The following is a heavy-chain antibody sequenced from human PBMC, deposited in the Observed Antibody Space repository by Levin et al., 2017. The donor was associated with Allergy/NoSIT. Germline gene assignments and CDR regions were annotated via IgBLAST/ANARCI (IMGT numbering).Heavy chain of an antibody. CDR2: ITGSAATT. Sequence: GGSLRLSCAASGFTFTSYAMAWVRQAPGKGLEWVSSITGSAATTYYADSVKGRFTISNDNPKTALVLQMNSLRPEDTADYYCAKDRRFTVTADFDNWGHGTRVTVAS. J-gene: IGHJ4*01. V-gene: IGHV3-23*01. D-gene: IGHD4-17*01. CDR1: GFTFTSYA. CDR3: AKDRRFTVTADFDN.